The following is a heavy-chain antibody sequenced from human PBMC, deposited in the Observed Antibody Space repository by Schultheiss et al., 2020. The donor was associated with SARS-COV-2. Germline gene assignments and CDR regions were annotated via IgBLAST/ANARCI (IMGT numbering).Heavy chain of an antibody. CDR1: GCSISSYY. CDR2: IYYSGST. V-gene: IGHV4-59*08. D-gene: IGHD6-13*01. Sequence: SETLSLTCTVSGCSISSYYWSWIRQPPGKGLEWIGYIYYSGSTNYNPSLKSRVTISVDTSKNQFSLKLSSVTAADTAVYYCARRLYSSDAFDIWGQGTMVTVSS. CDR3: ARRLYSSDAFDI. J-gene: IGHJ3*02.